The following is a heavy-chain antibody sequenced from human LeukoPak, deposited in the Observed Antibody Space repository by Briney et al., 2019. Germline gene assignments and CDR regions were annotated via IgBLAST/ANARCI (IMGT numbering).Heavy chain of an antibody. CDR2: IYYGGST. V-gene: IGHV4-39*02. CDR3: AREGYYDFWSGPRDGMDV. Sequence: SESLSLTRAVSGGSISISSYYWGWVRQPPGRGLEWIGSIYYGGSTYYNTSLQSRVTISVDTSKSQFSLKLSSVTAADTAVYYCAREGYYDFWSGPRDGMDVWGQGTTVTVSS. J-gene: IGHJ6*02. CDR1: GGSISISSYY. D-gene: IGHD3-3*01.